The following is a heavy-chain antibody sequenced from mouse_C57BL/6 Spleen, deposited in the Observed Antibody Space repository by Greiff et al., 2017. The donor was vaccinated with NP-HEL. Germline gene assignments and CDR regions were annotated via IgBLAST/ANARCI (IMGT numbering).Heavy chain of an antibody. D-gene: IGHD1-1*01. Sequence: EVQLQQSGPELVKPGASVKISCKASGYTFTDYYMNWVKQSHGKSLEWIGDINPNNGGTSYNQKFKGKATLTVDKSSSTAYMELRSLTSEDSAVYYCARVPITTVVDAMDYWGQGTSVTVSS. CDR3: ARVPITTVVDAMDY. V-gene: IGHV1-26*01. CDR1: GYTFTDYY. J-gene: IGHJ4*01. CDR2: INPNNGGT.